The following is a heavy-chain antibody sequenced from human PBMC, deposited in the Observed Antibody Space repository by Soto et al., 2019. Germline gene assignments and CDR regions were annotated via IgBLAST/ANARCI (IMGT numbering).Heavy chain of an antibody. CDR1: GFTFSGSA. D-gene: IGHD3-22*01. Sequence: HPGGSLRLSCAASGFTFSGSAMHWVRQASGKGLEWVGRIRNKDNNYATAYTASVKGRFTISRDDSKNTVYLQMNSLRAEDTAIYYCVRDRPHNCFDPWGQGTLVTVSS. J-gene: IGHJ5*02. CDR3: VRDRPHNCFDP. V-gene: IGHV3-73*01. CDR2: IRNKDNNYAT.